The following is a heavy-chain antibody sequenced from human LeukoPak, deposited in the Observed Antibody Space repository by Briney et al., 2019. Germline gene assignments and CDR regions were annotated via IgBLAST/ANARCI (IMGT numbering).Heavy chain of an antibody. CDR2: IRSKAYGGST. D-gene: IGHD5-24*01. J-gene: IGHJ4*02. V-gene: IGHV3-49*04. Sequence: PGRSLRLSCTASGFTFGDYAMSWVRQAPGKGLEWVGFIRSKAYGGSTEYAASVKGRFTISRDDSKSIAYLQMNSMKTEDTAVYYCTRGGEMATNYWGQGTLVTVSS. CDR1: GFTFGDYA. CDR3: TRGGEMATNY.